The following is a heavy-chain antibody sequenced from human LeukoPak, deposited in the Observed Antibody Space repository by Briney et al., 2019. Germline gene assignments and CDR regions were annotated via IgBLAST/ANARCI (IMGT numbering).Heavy chain of an antibody. CDR2: INPNSGGT. V-gene: IGHV1-2*02. CDR3: ATGRWGVDY. CDR1: GYXFTYYY. D-gene: IGHD3-16*01. Sequence: GASVKVSCKASGYXFTYYYIHWVRQAPGQGLEWMGWINPNSGGTNYAQKFQGRATMTRDTSISTAYMELSRLRSDDTAAYYCATGRWGVDYWGQGTLVTVSS. J-gene: IGHJ4*02.